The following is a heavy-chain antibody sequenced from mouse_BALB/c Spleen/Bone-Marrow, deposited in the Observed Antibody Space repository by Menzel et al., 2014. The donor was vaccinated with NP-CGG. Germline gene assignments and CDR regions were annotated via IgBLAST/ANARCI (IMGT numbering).Heavy chain of an antibody. CDR2: ISSGGSYT. CDR1: GFTFSSYA. CDR3: ARFITSLVYFDY. J-gene: IGHJ2*01. Sequence: EVKLVESGGGLVKPGGSLKLSCAASGFTFSSYAMSWVRQTPEKRLEWVATISSGGSYTYYPDSVKGRFTISRDNAKNTLYLRMSSLRSEDTAMYYCARFITSLVYFDYWGQGTTLTVSS. D-gene: IGHD1-1*01. V-gene: IGHV5-9-1*01.